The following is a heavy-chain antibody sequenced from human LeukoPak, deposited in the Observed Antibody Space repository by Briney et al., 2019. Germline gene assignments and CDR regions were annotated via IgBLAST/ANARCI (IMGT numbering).Heavy chain of an antibody. V-gene: IGHV3-23*01. D-gene: IGHD3-22*01. CDR2: ISGSGGST. CDR1: GFTFSSYA. CDR3: AKEMSSSGYYDALDY. J-gene: IGHJ4*02. Sequence: GGSLRLSCAASGFTFSSYAMSWVRQAPGKGLEWVLTISGSGGSTYYADSVKGRFTISRDNSKNTLYLQMNSPRAEDTAVYYCAKEMSSSGYYDALDYWGQGTLVTVSS.